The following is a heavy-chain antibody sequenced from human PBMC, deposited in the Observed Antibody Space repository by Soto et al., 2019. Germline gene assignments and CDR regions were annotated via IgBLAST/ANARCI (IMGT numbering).Heavy chain of an antibody. D-gene: IGHD5-18*01. V-gene: IGHV4-59*01. CDR3: ARTSDTAYYYGMDV. J-gene: IGHJ6*02. CDR1: GGSISSYF. CDR2: FYNSGST. Sequence: SETLSLTCTVSGGSISSYFWSWIRQPPGKGLEWIGYFYNSGSTNYNPSLKSRATISLDTSKNQFSLKLSSVTAADTAVYYCARTSDTAYYYGMDVWGQGTTVTVSS.